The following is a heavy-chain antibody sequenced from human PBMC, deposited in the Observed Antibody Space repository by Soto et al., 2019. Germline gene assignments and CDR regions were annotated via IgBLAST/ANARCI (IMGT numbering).Heavy chain of an antibody. D-gene: IGHD5-12*01. CDR1: GFTFSRYG. CDR2: ISYDGSNK. Sequence: GGSLRLSCAASGFTFSRYGMHWVLQAPGKGLEWVAVISYDGSNKYYADSVKGRFTISRDNSKNTVYLQMNSLRAEDTAVYYCAKDPDIVATSIDYWGQGTLVTVSS. J-gene: IGHJ4*02. CDR3: AKDPDIVATSIDY. V-gene: IGHV3-30*18.